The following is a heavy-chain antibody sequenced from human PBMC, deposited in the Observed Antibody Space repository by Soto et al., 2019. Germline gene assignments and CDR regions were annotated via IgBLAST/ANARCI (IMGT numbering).Heavy chain of an antibody. V-gene: IGHV4-59*01. J-gene: IGHJ6*03. CDR1: GGSISSYY. Sequence: SETLSLTCTVSGGSISSYYWSWIRQPPGKGLEWIGYIYYSGSTNYNPSLKSRVTISVDTSKNQFSLKLSSVTAADTAVYYCARAPGRVGVVPAAMYYYYYYMDVWGKGTTVTVSS. CDR3: ARAPGRVGVVPAAMYYYYYYMDV. CDR2: IYYSGST. D-gene: IGHD2-2*01.